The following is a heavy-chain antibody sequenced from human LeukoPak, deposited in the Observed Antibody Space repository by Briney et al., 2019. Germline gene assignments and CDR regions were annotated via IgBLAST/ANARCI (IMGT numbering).Heavy chain of an antibody. CDR1: GFTFDDYG. CDR3: ARDRHCSSTSCYNDY. CDR2: INWNGGST. D-gene: IGHD2-2*02. V-gene: IGHV3-20*04. Sequence: GGSLRLSCAASGFTFDDYGMSWVRQAPGKGLEWVSGINWNGGSTGYADSVKGRFTISRDNAKNSLYLQMNSLRAEDTALCYCARDRHCSSTSCYNDYWGQGTLVTVSS. J-gene: IGHJ4*02.